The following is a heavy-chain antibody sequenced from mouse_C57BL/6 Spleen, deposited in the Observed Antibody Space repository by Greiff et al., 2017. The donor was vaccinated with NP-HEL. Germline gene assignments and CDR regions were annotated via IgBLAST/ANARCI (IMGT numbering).Heavy chain of an antibody. J-gene: IGHJ1*03. D-gene: IGHD2-5*01. CDR2: INPNNGGT. V-gene: IGHV1-22*01. Sequence: VQLQQSGPELVKPGASVEMSCKASGYTFTDYNMHWVKQSHGKSLEWIGYINPNNGGTSYNQKFKGKATLTVNTSSSTAYMELRSLTSEDSAVYYCARDSNYGYFDVWGTGTTVTVAS. CDR1: GYTFTDYN. CDR3: ARDSNYGYFDV.